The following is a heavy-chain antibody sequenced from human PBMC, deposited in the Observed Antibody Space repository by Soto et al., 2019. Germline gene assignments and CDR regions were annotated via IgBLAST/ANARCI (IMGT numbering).Heavy chain of an antibody. CDR2: INAGSTII. CDR3: ARLVYSDPLDY. D-gene: IGHD1-26*01. CDR1: GFPFRSHN. Sequence: GGSLRLSCAVSGFPFRSHNMHWVRQAPGKGLEGVAYINAGSTIIYYADSVRGRFTISRDNAKNSLYLQMNSLRDEDTAVYYCARLVYSDPLDYWGQGTLVTVSS. V-gene: IGHV3-48*02. J-gene: IGHJ4*02.